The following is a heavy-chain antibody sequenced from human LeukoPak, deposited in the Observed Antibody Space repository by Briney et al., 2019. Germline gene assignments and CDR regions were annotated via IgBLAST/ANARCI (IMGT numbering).Heavy chain of an antibody. CDR2: INPDSGGT. J-gene: IGHJ6*03. CDR3: AKDRRTISDYYYFYYMDV. CDR1: GYTFNAYY. V-gene: IGHV1-2*02. D-gene: IGHD1-14*01. Sequence: ASVKVSCKASGYTFNAYYMHWVRQAPEQGLEWMGWINPDSGGTNYAQKFQGRVTLTRDTSTSTTHMELSRLRTDDTAVYFCAKDRRTISDYYYFYYMDVWGKGTTVTVSS.